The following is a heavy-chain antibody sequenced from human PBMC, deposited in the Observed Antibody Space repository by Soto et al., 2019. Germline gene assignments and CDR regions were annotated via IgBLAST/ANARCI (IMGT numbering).Heavy chain of an antibody. J-gene: IGHJ3*02. Sequence: PGGSLKISCKGSGYSFSSYWIGWVRQMPGKGLEWMGIIYPGDSDTRYSPSFQGQVTISAAKSISTAYLQWSSLKASDTAMYYCARHRRGYSGYDAFDIWGQGTMVTVSS. CDR2: IYPGDSDT. CDR1: GYSFSSYW. V-gene: IGHV5-51*01. CDR3: ARHRRGYSGYDAFDI. D-gene: IGHD5-12*01.